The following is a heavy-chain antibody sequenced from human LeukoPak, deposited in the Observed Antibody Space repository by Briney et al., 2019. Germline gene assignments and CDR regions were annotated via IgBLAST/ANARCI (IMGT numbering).Heavy chain of an antibody. Sequence: PSETLSLTCTVSGGSISSYYWGWIRQPAGKGLEWIGRIYTSGSTNYNPSLKSRVTMSVDTSKNQFSLKLSSVTAADTAVYYCAREHDSSGYYAGNDAFDIWGQGTMVTVSS. V-gene: IGHV4-4*07. CDR3: AREHDSSGYYAGNDAFDI. CDR2: IYTSGST. CDR1: GGSISSYY. J-gene: IGHJ3*02. D-gene: IGHD3-22*01.